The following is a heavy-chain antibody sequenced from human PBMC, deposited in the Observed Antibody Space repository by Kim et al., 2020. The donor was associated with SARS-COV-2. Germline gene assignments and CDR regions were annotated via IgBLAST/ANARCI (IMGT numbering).Heavy chain of an antibody. Sequence: GGSLRLSCAASGFSFSSYGMHWVRQAPGKGLEWVAVIWYDGSNKYYADSVKGRFTISRDNSKNTLYLQMNSLRAEDTAVYYCARDWGVWDFGSGYSSNWFDPWGQGALVTVSS. V-gene: IGHV3-33*01. D-gene: IGHD3-3*01. CDR3: ARDWGVWDFGSGYSSNWFDP. CDR1: GFSFSSYG. CDR2: IWYDGSNK. J-gene: IGHJ5*02.